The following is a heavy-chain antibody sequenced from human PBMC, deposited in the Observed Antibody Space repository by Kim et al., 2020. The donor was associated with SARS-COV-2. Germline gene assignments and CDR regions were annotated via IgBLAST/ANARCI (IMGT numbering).Heavy chain of an antibody. J-gene: IGHJ3*02. V-gene: IGHV3-64*01. Sequence: GGSLRLSCAASGFTFSSYAMHWVRQAPGKGLEYVSAISSNGGSTYYANSVKGRFTISRDNSKNTLYLQMGSLRAEDMAVYYCARGSSGIAVAGTGHAFDIWGQGTMVTVSS. CDR2: ISSNGGST. D-gene: IGHD6-19*01. CDR1: GFTFSSYA. CDR3: ARGSSGIAVAGTGHAFDI.